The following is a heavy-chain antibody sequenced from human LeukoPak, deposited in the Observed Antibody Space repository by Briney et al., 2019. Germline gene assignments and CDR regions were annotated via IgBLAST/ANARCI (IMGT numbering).Heavy chain of an antibody. J-gene: IGHJ4*02. CDR2: IYENGGTT. Sequence: PGGSLRLSCVGSGFTFRSHAMNWVRQAPEKGLEFVSGIYENGGTTYYADSVKGRFSISRDNSKNTLYLQMDSLRGEDTAVYYCAKDFRIGYSAHFDYWGQGALVTVSS. D-gene: IGHD2-21*01. CDR1: GFTFRSHA. V-gene: IGHV3-23*01. CDR3: AKDFRIGYSAHFDY.